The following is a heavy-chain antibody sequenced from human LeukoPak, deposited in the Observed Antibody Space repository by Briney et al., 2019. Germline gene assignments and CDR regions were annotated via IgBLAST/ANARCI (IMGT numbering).Heavy chain of an antibody. CDR1: GYTFTAYH. Sequence: ASVKVSCKASGYTFTAYHMHWVRQAPGQGLEWMGRINPNSGDTNYAQKFQGRVTMTRDTSISTAYMELSSLRSEDTAVYYCATYYYDSSGYYSFDYWGQGTLVTVSS. J-gene: IGHJ4*02. V-gene: IGHV1-2*06. CDR3: ATYYYDSSGYYSFDY. D-gene: IGHD3-22*01. CDR2: INPNSGDT.